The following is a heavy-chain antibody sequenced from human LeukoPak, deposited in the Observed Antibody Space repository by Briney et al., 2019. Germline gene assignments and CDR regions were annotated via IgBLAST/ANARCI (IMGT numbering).Heavy chain of an antibody. CDR1: GRPHSRYY. D-gene: IGHD3-22*01. V-gene: IGHV4-4*07. J-gene: IGHJ3*02. Sequence: KPSDPLSLPCTVWGRPHSRYYWLWPRHPAGKALEWIGRIYTSGSTNYNPSLKGRVTMSVDTSKNQFSLKLSSVTAADTAVYYCARSDSSGYYDAFDIWGQGTMVTVSS. CDR2: IYTSGST. CDR3: ARSDSSGYYDAFDI.